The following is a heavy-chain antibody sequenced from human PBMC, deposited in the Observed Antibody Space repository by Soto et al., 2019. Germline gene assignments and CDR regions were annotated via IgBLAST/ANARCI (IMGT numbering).Heavy chain of an antibody. CDR3: AGEGTYFGVVTIAG. Sequence: ASVKVSCKASGYTFTGYYMHWVRQAPGQGLEWMGWINPNSGGANYAQKFQGRVTMTRDTSISTAYMELSRLRSDDTAVYYCAGEGTYFGVVTIAGWGQGTLVTVSS. D-gene: IGHD3-3*01. CDR2: INPNSGGA. V-gene: IGHV1-2*02. CDR1: GYTFTGYY. J-gene: IGHJ4*02.